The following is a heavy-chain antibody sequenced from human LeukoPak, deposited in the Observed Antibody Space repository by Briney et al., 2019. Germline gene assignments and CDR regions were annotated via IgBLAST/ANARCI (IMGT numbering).Heavy chain of an antibody. J-gene: IGHJ4*02. CDR3: VREIGRTSDY. Sequence: PSETLSLTCTVSGGSISSYYWSWVRQPPGKGLEWIGYIYYSGSTNYNPSLKSRVTLSLDQSKNQFSLKLASVTRADTAVYYCVREIGRTSDYWGQGTLVTVSS. CDR1: GGSISSYY. D-gene: IGHD3-16*01. V-gene: IGHV4-59*01. CDR2: IYYSGST.